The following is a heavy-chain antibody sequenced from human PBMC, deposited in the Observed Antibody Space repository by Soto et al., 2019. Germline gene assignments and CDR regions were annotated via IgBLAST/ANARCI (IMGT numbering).Heavy chain of an antibody. CDR2: INQDGGET. D-gene: IGHD2-8*02. CDR3: ARDHVEPGLIFDY. V-gene: IGHV3-7*03. CDR1: GFTFSSHW. J-gene: IGHJ4*02. Sequence: GESLRLSCAASGFTFSSHWMSWFRQAPGKGLEWVANINQDGGETYYVDSVKGRVTISRDNAKNSLYLQMTTLRAEDTAVYYCARDHVEPGLIFDYWGQGTLVTVSS.